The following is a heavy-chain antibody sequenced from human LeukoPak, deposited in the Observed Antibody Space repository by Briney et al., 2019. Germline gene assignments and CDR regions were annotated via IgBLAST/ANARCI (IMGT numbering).Heavy chain of an antibody. CDR3: ARDIVVVPDAIGAFDV. J-gene: IGHJ3*01. Sequence: ASVKVSCKASGGTFSSYAISWVRQAPGQGLEWMGGIIPIFGTANYAQKFQGRVTITADESTSTAYMELSSLRSEDTAVYYCARDIVVVPDAIGAFDVWGQGTMVTVSS. V-gene: IGHV1-69*01. CDR2: IIPIFGTA. CDR1: GGTFSSYA. D-gene: IGHD2-2*01.